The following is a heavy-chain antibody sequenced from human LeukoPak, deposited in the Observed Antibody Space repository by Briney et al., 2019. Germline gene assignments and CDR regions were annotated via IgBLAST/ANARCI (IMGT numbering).Heavy chain of an antibody. Sequence: GGSLRLSCAASGFTFSSYTLNWVRQAPGKGLEWVSSISSSSTYIYYADSVKGRFTISRDYARNSLSLQMNSLRAEDTAVYYCARDKYGDYGLDYWGPGTLVTVSS. J-gene: IGHJ4*02. D-gene: IGHD4-17*01. CDR1: GFTFSSYT. V-gene: IGHV3-21*01. CDR2: ISSSSTYI. CDR3: ARDKYGDYGLDY.